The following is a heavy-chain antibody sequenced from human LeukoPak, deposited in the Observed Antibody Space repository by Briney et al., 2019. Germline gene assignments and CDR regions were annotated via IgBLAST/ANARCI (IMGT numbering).Heavy chain of an antibody. J-gene: IGHJ6*03. CDR2: ISSNGGST. CDR1: GFTFSSYV. Sequence: GGSLRLSCAASGFTFSSYVMHWVRQAPGKGLEYVSAISSNGGSTYYANSVKGRFTISRDHYKNTLYLQMGSLRAEDMAVYYCASDLYDILTGSPYYYYYMDVWGKGTTVTLSS. D-gene: IGHD3-9*01. CDR3: ASDLYDILTGSPYYYYYMDV. V-gene: IGHV3-64*01.